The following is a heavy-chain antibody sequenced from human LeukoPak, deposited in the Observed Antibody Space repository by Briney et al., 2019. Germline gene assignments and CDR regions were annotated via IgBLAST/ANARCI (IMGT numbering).Heavy chain of an antibody. CDR3: ARDGLDYFGMDV. V-gene: IGHV3-30-3*01. J-gene: IGHJ6*02. Sequence: SGRSLRLSCVASGFTFSRHSIHWVRQAPGEGLDWVAVISYDGSSKYYADSVKGRFTISRDSSKNTLYLQMNSLRAEDTALYYCARDGLDYFGMDVWGQGTTVTVSS. CDR2: ISYDGSSK. CDR1: GFTFSRHS.